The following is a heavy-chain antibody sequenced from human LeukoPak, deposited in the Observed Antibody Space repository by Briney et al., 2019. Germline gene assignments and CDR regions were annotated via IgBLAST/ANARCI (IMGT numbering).Heavy chain of an antibody. V-gene: IGHV4-59*01. D-gene: IGHD2-21*02. J-gene: IGHJ3*02. Sequence: PSETLSLTCTVSGGSITNYYWNWIRQPPGKGLGWIGYVFYSGSTNYNPSLKSRVTISVDTSKNQFSLKVTSVTAADTALYFCARDAVTYDAFDIWGQGTMVTVSS. CDR2: VFYSGST. CDR1: GGSITNYY. CDR3: ARDAVTYDAFDI.